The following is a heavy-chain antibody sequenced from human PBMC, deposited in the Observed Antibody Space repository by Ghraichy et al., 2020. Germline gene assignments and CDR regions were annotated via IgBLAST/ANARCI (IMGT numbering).Heavy chain of an antibody. Sequence: GGSLRLSCAASGFTFSSYAMSWVRQAPGKGLEWVSAIIGSGGSTSYADSVKGRFTISRDNSKNTLYLQMNSLRAEDTAVYYCAKDRRRIAAAGSFFDYWGQGTLVTVSS. D-gene: IGHD6-13*01. V-gene: IGHV3-23*01. J-gene: IGHJ4*02. CDR2: IIGSGGST. CDR3: AKDRRRIAAAGSFFDY. CDR1: GFTFSSYA.